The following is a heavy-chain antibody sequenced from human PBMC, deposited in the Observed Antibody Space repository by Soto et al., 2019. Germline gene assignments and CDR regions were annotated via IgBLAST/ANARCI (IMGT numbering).Heavy chain of an antibody. Sequence: GGSLRLSCAASGFTFSSYAMSWVRLAPGKGLEWVSAISGSGGSTYYADSVKGRFTISRDNSKNTLYLQMNSLRAEDTAVYYCAKCRGSGYDSFDYWGQGTLVTVSS. CDR2: ISGSGGST. V-gene: IGHV3-23*01. D-gene: IGHD5-12*01. CDR1: GFTFSSYA. J-gene: IGHJ4*02. CDR3: AKCRGSGYDSFDY.